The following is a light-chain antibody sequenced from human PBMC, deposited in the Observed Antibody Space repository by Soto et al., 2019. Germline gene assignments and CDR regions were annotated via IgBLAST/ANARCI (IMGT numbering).Light chain of an antibody. CDR3: QQYGSPPHT. Sequence: EIVLTHSPGTLSFSPGERATLSCRASQRVYNSYLAWYQQKPGQTPRLLINAASNRATGVPDRFSGSGSGTDFTLTISRLEPEDFAVYYCQQYGSPPHTFGQGTKVEI. CDR1: QRVYNSY. V-gene: IGKV3-20*01. J-gene: IGKJ2*01. CDR2: AAS.